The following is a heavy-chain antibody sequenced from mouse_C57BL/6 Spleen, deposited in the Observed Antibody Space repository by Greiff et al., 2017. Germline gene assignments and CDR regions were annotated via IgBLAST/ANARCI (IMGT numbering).Heavy chain of an antibody. CDR3: ARYDYDAMDY. J-gene: IGHJ4*01. Sequence: EVQLVESGGGLVQPGGSLSLSCAASGFTFTDYYMSWVRQPPGKALEWLGFIRNKANGYTTDYSASVKGRFTISRDNSQSILYLQMNALRAEDSATYYCARYDYDAMDYWGQGTSVTVSS. CDR1: GFTFTDYY. CDR2: IRNKANGYTT. V-gene: IGHV7-3*01.